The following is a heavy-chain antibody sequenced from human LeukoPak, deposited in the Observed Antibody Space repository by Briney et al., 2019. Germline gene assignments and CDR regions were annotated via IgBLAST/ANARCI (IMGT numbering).Heavy chain of an antibody. V-gene: IGHV3-23*01. CDR1: GFTVSSNY. CDR2: ISGSGGST. J-gene: IGHJ3*02. CDR3: AKDAKKGSQWLVESPPPADTFDI. Sequence: GGSLRLSCAASGFTVSSNYMSWVRQAPGKGLEWVSAISGSGGSTYYADSVKGRFTISRDNSKNTLYLQMNSLRAEDTAVYYCAKDAKKGSQWLVESPPPADTFDIWGQGTMVTVSS. D-gene: IGHD6-19*01.